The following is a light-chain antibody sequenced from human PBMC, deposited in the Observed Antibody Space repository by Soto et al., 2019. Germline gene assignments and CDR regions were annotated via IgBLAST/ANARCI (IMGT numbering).Light chain of an antibody. J-gene: IGLJ2*01. CDR1: SSDVGGYNY. CDR2: DVS. Sequence: QSALTQPRSVSGSPGQSVTISCTGTSSDVGGYNYVSWYQQHPGKAPKLVIYDVSKRPSGVPDRFSGSKSGNTASLTISGLQAEDESDYYCCSYAGSYALLFGGWTKLTVL. CDR3: CSYAGSYALL. V-gene: IGLV2-11*01.